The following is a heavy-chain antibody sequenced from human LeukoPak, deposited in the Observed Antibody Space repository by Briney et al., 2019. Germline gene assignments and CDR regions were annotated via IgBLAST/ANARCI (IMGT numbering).Heavy chain of an antibody. D-gene: IGHD7-27*01. V-gene: IGHV3-48*04. J-gene: IGHJ1*01. CDR2: ISSSSNTI. CDR3: AALRGTNWGYSHH. CDR1: GFTFSSDS. Sequence: GGSLRLSCAASGFTFSSDSMNWVRQAPGKGLEWVSYISSSSNTIDYADSVKGRFTISRDNAKNSLYLQMNSLRAEDTAVYYCAALRGTNWGYSHHWGQGTLVTVSS.